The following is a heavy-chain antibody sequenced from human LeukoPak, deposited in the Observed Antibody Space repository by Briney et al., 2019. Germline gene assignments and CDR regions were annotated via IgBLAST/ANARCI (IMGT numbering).Heavy chain of an antibody. CDR1: GFTFSSYS. CDR2: ISVSGGSS. J-gene: IGHJ4*02. D-gene: IGHD3-10*01. CDR3: AKAKDYYGSGSYPDY. V-gene: IGHV3-23*01. Sequence: RAGGSLRLSCAPSGFTFSSYSMNWVRQPPGKGLEWVSVISVSGGSSNYGDSVKGRFTVSRDNSKNTLYLQMNSLRVEDTAIYYCAKAKDYYGSGSYPDYWGQGTLVTVS.